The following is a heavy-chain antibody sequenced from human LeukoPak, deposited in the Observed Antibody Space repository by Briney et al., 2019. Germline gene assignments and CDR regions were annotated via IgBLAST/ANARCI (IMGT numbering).Heavy chain of an antibody. D-gene: IGHD2-21*02. V-gene: IGHV3-33*03. CDR3: AKPQVTANWYYFHY. CDR1: GFTFSSYG. Sequence: TGRSLRLSCAASGFTFSSYGMHWVRQAPGKGLEWVAVIWYDGSNKYYADSVKGRFTISRDGSKNTLYLQMNSLRPDDTAVYFCAKPQVTANWYYFHYWGQGTLVTVSS. J-gene: IGHJ4*02. CDR2: IWYDGSNK.